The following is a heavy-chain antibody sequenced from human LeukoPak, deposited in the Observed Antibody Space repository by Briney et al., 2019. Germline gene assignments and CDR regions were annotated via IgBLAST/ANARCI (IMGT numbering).Heavy chain of an antibody. D-gene: IGHD2-15*01. Sequence: GGSLRLSCAASGFTFDDYAMHWVRQAPGKGLEWVSLISGDGGSTYYADSVKGRFTISRDNSKNSLYLQMNSLRTEDTALYYCAKDFYCSGGSCYSGYFGYWGQGTLVTVSS. J-gene: IGHJ4*02. CDR1: GFTFDDYA. CDR3: AKDFYCSGGSCYSGYFGY. CDR2: ISGDGGST. V-gene: IGHV3-43*02.